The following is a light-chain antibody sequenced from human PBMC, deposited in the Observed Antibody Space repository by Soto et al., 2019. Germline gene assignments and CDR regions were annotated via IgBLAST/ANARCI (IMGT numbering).Light chain of an antibody. Sequence: EIVLTQSPGTLSLSPGERATLSCRASQSVSSSYLAWYQQKPGQAPRLLIYGASSRATGIPDRFSGSGSRTDFTLTISRLEPEAFAVYYCQQYGSSLFTFGPGTKVDIK. CDR3: QQYGSSLFT. CDR1: QSVSSSY. V-gene: IGKV3-20*01. CDR2: GAS. J-gene: IGKJ3*01.